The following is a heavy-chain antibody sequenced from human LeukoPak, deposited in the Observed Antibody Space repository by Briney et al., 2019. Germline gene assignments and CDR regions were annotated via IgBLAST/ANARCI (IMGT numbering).Heavy chain of an antibody. CDR3: ARDSWAARANVNWFDP. V-gene: IGHV1-2*02. Sequence: VASVKVSXKASGYTFTGYYMHWVRQAPGQGLEWMGWVNPNSDDTNYAQKFQGRVTMTRDTSISTAYMELSRLTSDDTAAYYCARDSWAARANVNWFDPWGQGTLVTVSS. CDR1: GYTFTGYY. D-gene: IGHD2-15*01. CDR2: VNPNSDDT. J-gene: IGHJ5*02.